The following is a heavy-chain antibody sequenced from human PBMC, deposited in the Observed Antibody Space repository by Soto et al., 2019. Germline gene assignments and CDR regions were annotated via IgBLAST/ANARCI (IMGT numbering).Heavy chain of an antibody. CDR3: ARVQSQYYDFWSGYYEGSYYYGMDV. V-gene: IGHV1-46*01. CDR2: ISPSGGST. D-gene: IGHD3-3*01. J-gene: IGHJ6*02. CDR1: GYTFTSYY. Sequence: ASVKVSCKASGYTFTSYYMHWVRQAPGQGLEWMGIISPSGGSTSYAQKFQGRVTMTRDTSTSTVYMELSSLRSEDTAVYYCARVQSQYYDFWSGYYEGSYYYGMDVWGQGTTVTV.